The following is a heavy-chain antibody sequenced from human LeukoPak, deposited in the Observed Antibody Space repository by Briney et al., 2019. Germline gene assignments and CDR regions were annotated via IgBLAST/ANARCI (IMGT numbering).Heavy chain of an antibody. Sequence: GGSLRLSCAASGFTFSSYAMTWVRQAPGKGLEWVSAISGSGDSTYYADSVKGLFTISRDNSKNTLYLQMNRLRAEDTAVYYCAKDRYSSSWSLDYWGQGTLVTVSS. J-gene: IGHJ4*02. CDR1: GFTFSSYA. V-gene: IGHV3-23*01. D-gene: IGHD6-13*01. CDR3: AKDRYSSSWSLDY. CDR2: ISGSGDST.